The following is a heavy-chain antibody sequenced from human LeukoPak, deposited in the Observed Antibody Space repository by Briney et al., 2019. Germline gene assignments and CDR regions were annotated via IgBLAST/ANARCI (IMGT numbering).Heavy chain of an antibody. Sequence: ASVKVSCKASGYTFTGYYMHWVRQAPGQGLEWMGWINPNSGGTNYAQKFQGRVTMTRDTSISTAYMELSRLRSDDTAVNYCARAVAGNRLPDYWGQGTLVTVSS. CDR1: GYTFTGYY. CDR3: ARAVAGNRLPDY. CDR2: INPNSGGT. J-gene: IGHJ4*02. D-gene: IGHD6-19*01. V-gene: IGHV1-2*02.